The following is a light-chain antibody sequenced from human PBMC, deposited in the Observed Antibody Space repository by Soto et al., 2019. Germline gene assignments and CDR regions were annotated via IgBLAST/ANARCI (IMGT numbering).Light chain of an antibody. CDR1: SSNIGNNF. V-gene: IGLV1-47*02. J-gene: IGLJ2*01. Sequence: QAVVTQPPSTSGTPGQRVTISCSGSSSNIGNNFVFWYQHLPGTAPKLLIYSHNQRPSGVPDRFSGSTSGTSASLAISGLRSEHEADYYCAAWDDSLSGVVFGGGTQLTVL. CDR3: AAWDDSLSGVV. CDR2: SHN.